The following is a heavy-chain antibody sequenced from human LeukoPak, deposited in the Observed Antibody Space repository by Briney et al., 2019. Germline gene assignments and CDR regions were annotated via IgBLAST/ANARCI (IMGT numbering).Heavy chain of an antibody. V-gene: IGHV3-21*01. CDR1: GFTFSSYS. D-gene: IGHD4-23*01. CDR2: ISSSSSYI. J-gene: IGHJ4*02. CDR3: ARDLDGGNYFDY. Sequence: GGSLRLSCAASGFTFSSYSMNWVRQAPGKGLEWVSSISSSSSYIYYADSVKGRFTISRDNAKNSLYLQMNSLRAEDTAVYYCARDLDGGNYFDYWGQGTLVTVSS.